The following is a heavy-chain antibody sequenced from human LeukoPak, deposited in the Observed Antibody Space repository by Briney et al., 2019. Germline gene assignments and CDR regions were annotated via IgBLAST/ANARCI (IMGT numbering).Heavy chain of an antibody. D-gene: IGHD4-23*01. CDR2: IIPIFGTA. CDR3: ARISGGNLDFDI. J-gene: IGHJ3*02. V-gene: IGHV1-69*13. Sequence: ASVKVSCKASGGTFSSYAISWVRQAPGQGLEWMGGIIPIFGTANYAQKFQGRVTITADESTSTAYKELSSLRSEDTAVYYCARISGGNLDFDIWGQGTMVTVSS. CDR1: GGTFSSYA.